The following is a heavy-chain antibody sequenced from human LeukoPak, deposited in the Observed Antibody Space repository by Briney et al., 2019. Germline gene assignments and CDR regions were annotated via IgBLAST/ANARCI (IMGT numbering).Heavy chain of an antibody. Sequence: GASVKVSCKASGYTFTSYGINWVRQAPGQGLEWMGWISAYNGNTNYAQKLQGRVTMTTDTSTSTAYMELRSLRSDDTAVYYCARDRRDILTGYYFDYWGQGTLVTVSS. CDR2: ISAYNGNT. J-gene: IGHJ4*02. D-gene: IGHD3-9*01. CDR3: ARDRRDILTGYYFDY. V-gene: IGHV1-18*01. CDR1: GYTFTSYG.